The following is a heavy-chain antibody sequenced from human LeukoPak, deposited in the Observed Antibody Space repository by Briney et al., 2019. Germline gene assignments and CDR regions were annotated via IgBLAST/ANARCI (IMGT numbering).Heavy chain of an antibody. V-gene: IGHV3-21*01. Sequence: GGSLRLSCAASGFTFSSYSMNWVRQAPGKGLEWVSSISSSSSYIYYADSVKGRFTISRDNAKNSLYLQMNSLRAEDTAVYYCAREGQDIVATTGIDYWGRGTLVTVSS. D-gene: IGHD5-12*01. J-gene: IGHJ4*02. CDR1: GFTFSSYS. CDR3: AREGQDIVATTGIDY. CDR2: ISSSSSYI.